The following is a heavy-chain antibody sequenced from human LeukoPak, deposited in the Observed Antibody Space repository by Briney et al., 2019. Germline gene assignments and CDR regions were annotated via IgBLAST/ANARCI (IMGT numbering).Heavy chain of an antibody. J-gene: IGHJ6*03. CDR3: AKGVKVPLLRYFSYYMDV. D-gene: IGHD3-9*01. CDR1: GFTFSTYG. V-gene: IGHV3-30*02. Sequence: GGSLRLSCAASGFTFSTYGMHWVRQAPGKGLEWVAFMRYDGSNRNYADSVKGRFTISRDNSKNTLYLQMNSLRAEDTAVYYCAKGVKVPLLRYFSYYMDVWGKGTTVTISS. CDR2: MRYDGSNR.